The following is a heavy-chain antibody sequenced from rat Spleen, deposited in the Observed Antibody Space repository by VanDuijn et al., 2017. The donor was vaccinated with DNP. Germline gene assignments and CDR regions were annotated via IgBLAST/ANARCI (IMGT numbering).Heavy chain of an antibody. CDR3: AKDPYRDSYAHGWYFDF. D-gene: IGHD1-12*01. V-gene: IGHV5S13*01. J-gene: IGHJ1*01. Sequence: EVQLVESGGGLVQPGRSLKLSCAASGFTYSNYVMAWVRQVPTKGLEWVASISTGGGNTYYRDSVKGRFTISRDNAKNTLYLQMDSLRSEDTATYYCAKDPYRDSYAHGWYFDFWGPGTMVTVSS. CDR2: ISTGGGNT. CDR1: GFTYSNYV.